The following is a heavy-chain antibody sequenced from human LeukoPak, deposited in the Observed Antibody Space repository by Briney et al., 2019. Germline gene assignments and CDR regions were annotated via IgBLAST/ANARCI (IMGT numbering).Heavy chain of an antibody. V-gene: IGHV7-4-1*02. CDR2: INTNTGNP. CDR1: GYTFTSYA. CDR3: ARYCSGGSCYPGFDY. Sequence: ASVTVSCKASGYTFTSYAMNWVRQAPGQGLEWMGWINTNTGNPTYAQGFTGRFVFSLDTSVSTAYLQISSLKAEDTAVYYCARYCSGGSCYPGFDYWGQGTLVTVSS. D-gene: IGHD2-15*01. J-gene: IGHJ4*02.